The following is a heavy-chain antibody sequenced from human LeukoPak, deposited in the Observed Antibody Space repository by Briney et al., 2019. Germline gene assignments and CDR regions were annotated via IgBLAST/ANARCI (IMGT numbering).Heavy chain of an antibody. V-gene: IGHV1-69*05. Sequence: ASVKVSCKASGGTFSSYAISWVRQAPGQGREWMGRIIPIFGTANYAQKFQGRVTITTDESTSTAYMELSSLRSEDTALYYCARRGYYGSGSQGFYPWGQGTLVTVSS. CDR1: GGTFSSYA. J-gene: IGHJ5*02. CDR3: ARRGYYGSGSQGFYP. D-gene: IGHD3-10*01. CDR2: IIPIFGTA.